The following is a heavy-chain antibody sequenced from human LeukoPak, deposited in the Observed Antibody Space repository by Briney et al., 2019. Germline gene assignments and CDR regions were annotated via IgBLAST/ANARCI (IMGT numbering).Heavy chain of an antibody. V-gene: IGHV3-23*01. CDR1: GFTFSKYA. Sequence: GGSLRLSCAGSGFTFSKYAMNWVRQAPGKGLEWVSAVSGSGGSTYYADSVKGRFTISRDNSKNTLYLQMNTLRAEDTAVYYCAKQAGSSGYAFDIWGQGTMVTVSS. CDR3: AKQAGSSGYAFDI. J-gene: IGHJ3*02. CDR2: VSGSGGST. D-gene: IGHD6-19*01.